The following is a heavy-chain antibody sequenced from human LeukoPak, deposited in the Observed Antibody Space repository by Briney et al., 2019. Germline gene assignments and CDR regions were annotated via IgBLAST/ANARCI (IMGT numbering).Heavy chain of an antibody. Sequence: SETLSLTCAVYGGSFSGYYWSWIRQPPGKGLEWIGEINHSGSTNYNPSLKSRVTISVDTSKNQFSLKMSSVTAADTAVYYCARGLVVVPAAIRIGGFDYWGQGTLVTVSS. CDR1: GGSFSGYY. CDR3: ARGLVVVPAAIRIGGFDY. J-gene: IGHJ4*02. CDR2: INHSGST. D-gene: IGHD2-2*01. V-gene: IGHV4-34*01.